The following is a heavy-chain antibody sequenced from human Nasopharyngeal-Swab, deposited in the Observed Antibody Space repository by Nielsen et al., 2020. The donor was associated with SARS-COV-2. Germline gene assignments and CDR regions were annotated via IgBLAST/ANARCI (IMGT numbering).Heavy chain of an antibody. CDR3: ARDPEPSEYGSGSYRRYGMDV. D-gene: IGHD3-10*01. CDR2: LIPIFGTA. Sequence: SVKVSCKASGGTFSSYALSWVRQAPGQGLEWMGGLIPIFGTANYAQQFQGRVTITADESTSTAYMELSSLRSEDTAVYYCARDPEPSEYGSGSYRRYGMDVWGQGTTVTVSS. J-gene: IGHJ6*02. CDR1: GGTFSSYA. V-gene: IGHV1-69*13.